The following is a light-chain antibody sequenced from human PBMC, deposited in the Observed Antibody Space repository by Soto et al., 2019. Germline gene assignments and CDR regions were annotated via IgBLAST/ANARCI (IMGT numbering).Light chain of an antibody. V-gene: IGLV2-14*01. CDR3: SSYTSSSTLLYV. CDR1: SSDVGVYNY. CDR2: DVS. J-gene: IGLJ1*01. Sequence: QSALTQPASVSGSPGQSITISCTGTSSDVGVYNYVSWYQQHPGKAPKLMIYDVSNRPSGVSNRFSGSKSGNTASLTISGLQAEDEADYYCSSYTSSSTLLYVFGTGTKLTVL.